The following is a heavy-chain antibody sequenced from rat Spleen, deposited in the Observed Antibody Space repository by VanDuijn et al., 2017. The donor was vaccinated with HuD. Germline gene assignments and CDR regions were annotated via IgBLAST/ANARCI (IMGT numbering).Heavy chain of an antibody. CDR3: ARRHYGYTDYFDY. J-gene: IGHJ2*01. V-gene: IGHV5S10*01. Sequence: EVQVVESDGGLVQPGRSLKLSCAVSGFTFSDYNMAWVRQAPKKGLEWVATIIYDDSRTYYRDSVKGRFTISRDNAKSTLSLQMDSLRSEDTATYYCARRHYGYTDYFDYWGQGVMVTVSS. D-gene: IGHD1-9*01. CDR2: IIYDDSRT. CDR1: GFTFSDYN.